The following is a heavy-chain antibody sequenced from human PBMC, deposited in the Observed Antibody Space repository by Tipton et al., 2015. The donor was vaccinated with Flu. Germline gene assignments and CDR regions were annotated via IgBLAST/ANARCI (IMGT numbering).Heavy chain of an antibody. Sequence: SLRLSCAASGFTFSRYWMSWVRQAPGQGLEWVANIKQDGSAKYYVDSVKGRFTISIDNAKNSVYLQMNSLRAEDTAVYYCARECGGYPASCSYGMDVWGQGTPVTVS. J-gene: IGHJ6*02. CDR3: ARECGGYPASCSYGMDV. CDR2: IKQDGSAK. CDR1: GFTFSRYW. V-gene: IGHV3-7*01. D-gene: IGHD3-16*02.